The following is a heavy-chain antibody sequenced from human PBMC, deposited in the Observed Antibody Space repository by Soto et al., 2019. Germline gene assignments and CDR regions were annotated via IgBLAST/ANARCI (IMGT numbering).Heavy chain of an antibody. J-gene: IGHJ4*02. CDR3: AFSSAGFDY. D-gene: IGHD3-22*01. CDR2: IISIFGTA. Sequence: ASVKVSCKASGGTFSTFAISWVRQAPGQGLEWMGGIISIFGTANYAQKFQGRVTITADESTSTAYMELSSLRSEDTAVYYCAFSSAGFDYWGQGTLVTVSS. CDR1: GGTFSTFA. V-gene: IGHV1-69*13.